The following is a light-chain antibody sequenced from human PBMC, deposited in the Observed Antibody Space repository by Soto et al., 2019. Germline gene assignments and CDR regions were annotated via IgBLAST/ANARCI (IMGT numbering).Light chain of an antibody. V-gene: IGKV1-39*01. CDR1: QNINTY. J-gene: IGKJ3*01. CDR3: QQRSTATFT. CDR2: AAS. Sequence: DLQMTQSPSSPSASVGDRVTITCRASQNINTYLNWYQKKPGKAPKLLIFAASSLQSGVPSRFSGSGSRTDFNLTISSLQTEDFATYYCQQRSTATFTFGPGTKLDI.